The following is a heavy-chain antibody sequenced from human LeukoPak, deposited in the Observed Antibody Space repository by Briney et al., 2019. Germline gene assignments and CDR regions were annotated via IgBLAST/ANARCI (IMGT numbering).Heavy chain of an antibody. CDR1: GYTFSGYY. CDR3: ARDGAAVMVEFDF. V-gene: IGHV1-2*02. Sequence: ASVKVSCKASGYTFSGYYMYWVRQAPGQGLECMGWINPKSSGTQYAQKFQGRVSMTRDTSISTAYMELTGLTSDDTAVYYCARDGAAVMVEFDFWGQGTLVTVSS. D-gene: IGHD6-25*01. J-gene: IGHJ4*02. CDR2: INPKSSGT.